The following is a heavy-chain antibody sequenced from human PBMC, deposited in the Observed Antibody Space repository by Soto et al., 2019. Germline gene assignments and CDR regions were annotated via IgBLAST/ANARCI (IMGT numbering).Heavy chain of an antibody. CDR1: GGSISSSSYY. Sequence: QLQLQESGPGLVKPSETLSLTCTVSGGSISSSSYYWGWIRQPPGKGLEWIGSIYYRGSAYYNPALKRRVTISVDTSKNQFYRKMSSVTAADTAVYYCARRGLDSLSVATLFDYWGQGTLVTVSS. D-gene: IGHD3-16*01. J-gene: IGHJ4*02. V-gene: IGHV4-39*01. CDR3: ARRGLDSLSVATLFDY. CDR2: IYYRGSA.